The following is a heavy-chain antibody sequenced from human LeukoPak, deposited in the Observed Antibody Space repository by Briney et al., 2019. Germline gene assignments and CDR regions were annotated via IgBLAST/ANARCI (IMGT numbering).Heavy chain of an antibody. D-gene: IGHD2-2*01. CDR2: IGTAGDT. CDR3: ARGYCSSTSCSHFDY. Sequence: PGGSLRLSCAASGFTFSSYDMHWVRQATGKGLEWVSAIGTAGDTYYPGSVKGRFTISRENAKNSLYLQMNSLRAGDTAVCYCARGYCSSTSCSHFDYWGQGTLVTVSS. V-gene: IGHV3-13*01. J-gene: IGHJ4*02. CDR1: GFTFSSYD.